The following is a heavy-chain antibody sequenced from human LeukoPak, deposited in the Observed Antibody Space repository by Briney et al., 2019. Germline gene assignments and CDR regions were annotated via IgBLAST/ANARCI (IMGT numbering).Heavy chain of an antibody. CDR2: ISSGGGNI. Sequence: GGSLRLSCAGSGFTFGTYSMNWVRQAPGKGLEWVSSISSGGGNIHYADSLKGRFTISRDNAKNSLYLQMNSLRAEATAVYYCARDDSGGLTDFWGRGTLVTVSS. CDR1: GFTFGTYS. CDR3: ARDDSGGLTDF. V-gene: IGHV3-21*01. D-gene: IGHD6-19*01. J-gene: IGHJ4*02.